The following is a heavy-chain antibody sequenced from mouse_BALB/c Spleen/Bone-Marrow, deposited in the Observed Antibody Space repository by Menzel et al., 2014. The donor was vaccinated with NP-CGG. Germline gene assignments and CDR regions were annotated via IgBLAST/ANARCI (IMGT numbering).Heavy chain of an antibody. V-gene: IGHV5-17*02. J-gene: IGHJ1*01. CDR3: ARSWEYFDV. CDR2: ISSGSSTI. D-gene: IGHD4-1*01. Sequence: EVMLVESGGGLVQPGGSRKLSCAASGSTFSSFGMHWVRQAPEKGLEWVAYISSGSSTIYYADTVKGRFTISRDNPKNTLFLQMTSLRSEDTAMYYCARSWEYFDVWGAGTTVTVSS. CDR1: GSTFSSFG.